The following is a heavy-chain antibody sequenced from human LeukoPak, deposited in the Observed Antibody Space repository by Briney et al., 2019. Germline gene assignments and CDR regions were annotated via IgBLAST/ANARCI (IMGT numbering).Heavy chain of an antibody. CDR1: GFTISSNY. V-gene: IGHV3-66*01. D-gene: IGHD3-10*01. J-gene: IGHJ4*02. Sequence: GGSLRLSCAASGFTISSNYMSWVRQAPGKGLEWVSVIYSGGSTYYADSVKGRFTISRDNSKNTLYLQMNSLRAEDTAVYYCARWARADSDYWGQGTLVTVSS. CDR3: ARWARADSDY. CDR2: IYSGGST.